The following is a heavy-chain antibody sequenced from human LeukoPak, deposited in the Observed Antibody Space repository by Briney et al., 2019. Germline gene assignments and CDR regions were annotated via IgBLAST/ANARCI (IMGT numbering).Heavy chain of an antibody. D-gene: IGHD3-10*01. CDR3: ARGELIAGDPDAFDI. CDR1: GFTISSYA. CDR2: ISYDGSNK. Sequence: GRSLRLSCAASGFTISSYAMHWVRQARGKGLEWVAVISYDGSNKYYADSVKGRFTISRDNSKNTLYLQMNSLRAEDTAVYYCARGELIAGDPDAFDIWGQGTMVTVSS. V-gene: IGHV3-30*04. J-gene: IGHJ3*02.